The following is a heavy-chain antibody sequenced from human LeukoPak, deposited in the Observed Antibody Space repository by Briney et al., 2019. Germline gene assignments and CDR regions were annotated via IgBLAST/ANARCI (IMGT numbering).Heavy chain of an antibody. V-gene: IGHV4-4*07. D-gene: IGHD6-13*01. CDR3: ARLGIASAGTWWFDP. Sequence: SETLSLTCTVSGGSISSYYWSWVRQPAGKGLEWIGRIYTSGSTKNNYNPSLKSRVTMSVDTSKNQFSLNLSSVTAADTAVYYCARLGIASAGTWWFDPWGQGTLVTVSS. J-gene: IGHJ5*02. CDR1: GGSISSYY. CDR2: IYTSGSTKN.